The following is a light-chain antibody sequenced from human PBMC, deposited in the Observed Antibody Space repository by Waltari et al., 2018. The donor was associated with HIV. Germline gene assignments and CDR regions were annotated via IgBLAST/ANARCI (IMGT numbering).Light chain of an antibody. J-gene: IGLJ2*01. CDR1: SSSIGLYNF. CDR2: EVS. CDR3: FSYAGNNYLL. Sequence: QSALTLPPSASGSPGQSVTISCAGTSSSIGLYNFVSRYQHHPGKAPKLMISEVSRRPSGVPDRFSGSKSGNTASLTVSGLQAEDEAAYYCFSYAGNNYLLFGGGTKLTVL. V-gene: IGLV2-8*01.